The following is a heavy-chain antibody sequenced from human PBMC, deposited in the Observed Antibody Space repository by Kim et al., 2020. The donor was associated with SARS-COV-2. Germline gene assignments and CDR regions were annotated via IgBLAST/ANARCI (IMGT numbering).Heavy chain of an antibody. Sequence: GGSLRLSCTTSGFTFTGHAMSWVRQAPGKGLEWVSSIDGSDGTTYYVDSVKGGFSIARDDSKNALCLQMSALRADDTAAYFWLIGGWGCIWDYWCQGTLVTVSS. CDR3: LIGGWGCIWDY. D-gene: IGHD2-21*01. CDR1: GFTFTGHA. V-gene: IGHV3-23*01. CDR2: IDGSDGTT. J-gene: IGHJ4*02.